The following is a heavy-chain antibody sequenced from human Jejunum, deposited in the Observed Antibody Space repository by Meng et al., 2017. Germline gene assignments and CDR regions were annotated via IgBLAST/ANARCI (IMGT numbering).Heavy chain of an antibody. J-gene: IGHJ4*02. CDR1: GDSVSSNSAC. Sequence: QIQLQQSGPGLVKPPQTLPLTWAISGDSVSSNSACWNWIRQSPSRGLEWLGRTYYRSKWYIDYAVSVKSRITINPDTSKNQFSLHLNSVTPEDTAVYYCAGGGLVRSTRGYFDYWGQGTLVTSPQ. CDR2: TYYRSKWYI. V-gene: IGHV6-1*01. CDR3: AGGGLVRSTRGYFDY. D-gene: IGHD1-26*01.